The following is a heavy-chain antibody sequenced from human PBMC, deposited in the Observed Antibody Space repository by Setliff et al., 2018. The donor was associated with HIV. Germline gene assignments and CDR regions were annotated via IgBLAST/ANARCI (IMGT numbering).Heavy chain of an antibody. D-gene: IGHD3-9*01. Sequence: PSETLSLTCSVSGGSISSSSSYWGWVRQLPGKGLEWIGYIYYSGSTNYNPSLKSRVTISVDTSKNQFSLKLSSVTAADTAVYYCARLTLILTGGNWFDPWGQGTLVTVSS. V-gene: IGHV4-61*05. CDR3: ARLTLILTGGNWFDP. CDR1: GGSISSSSSY. CDR2: IYYSGST. J-gene: IGHJ5*02.